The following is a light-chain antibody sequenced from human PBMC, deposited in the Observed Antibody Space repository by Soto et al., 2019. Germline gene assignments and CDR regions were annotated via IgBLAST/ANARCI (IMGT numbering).Light chain of an antibody. CDR2: EVS. CDR3: CSYAGSTTFV. Sequence: QSALTQPASVSGSPGQSITISCTGTTSDVGTYNLVSWYQHYPGKAPKLMIYEVSKWPSGVSDRFSGSKSGNTASLTISGLQAEDEADYYGCSYAGSTTFVFGTGTQLTVL. J-gene: IGLJ1*01. V-gene: IGLV2-23*02. CDR1: TSDVGTYNL.